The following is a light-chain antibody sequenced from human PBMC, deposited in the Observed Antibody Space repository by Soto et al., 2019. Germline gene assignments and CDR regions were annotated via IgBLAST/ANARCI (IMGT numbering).Light chain of an antibody. Sequence: DIQMTQSPSSLYASVGDRVSITCPASQSINNGLNWYQQKLGKAPKLLIYAASSLQSGVPSRFSGSGSGTDFTLTISSLQPEDFATYYCQQSYSTPTTFGQGTRLEIK. J-gene: IGKJ5*01. CDR1: QSINNG. V-gene: IGKV1-39*01. CDR3: QQSYSTPTT. CDR2: AAS.